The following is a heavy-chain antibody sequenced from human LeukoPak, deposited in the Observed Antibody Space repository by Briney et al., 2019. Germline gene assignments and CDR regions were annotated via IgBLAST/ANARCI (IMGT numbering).Heavy chain of an antibody. J-gene: IGHJ4*02. D-gene: IGHD1-26*01. V-gene: IGHV3-15*01. CDR2: IKTKTDDGAT. CDR1: GFTFSNAR. Sequence: PGGSLRLSCAASGFTFSNARMNWVRQAPGKGLEWVGRIKTKTDDGATDSAPVKARFTISRDDSKTTLYLQMNGLKTEDTAIYYCTTYVGATAYWGQGTLVTVSS. CDR3: TTYVGATAY.